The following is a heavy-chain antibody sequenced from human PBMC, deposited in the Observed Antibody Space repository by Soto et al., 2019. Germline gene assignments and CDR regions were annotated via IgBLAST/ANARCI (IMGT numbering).Heavy chain of an antibody. J-gene: IGHJ4*02. V-gene: IGHV1-18*01. D-gene: IGHD1-26*01. CDR1: GYAFTSYG. Sequence: QIQLVQSGAEVKEPGASVKVSCKASGYAFTSYGISWVRQAPGQGLEWVGWISAYKGNTNYAQKYQGRVTMTTDPFTSTAYMELRSLRSDDTAVYYCAKEGPRREGAPQDFWGQGTLVTVSS. CDR2: ISAYKGNT. CDR3: AKEGPRREGAPQDF.